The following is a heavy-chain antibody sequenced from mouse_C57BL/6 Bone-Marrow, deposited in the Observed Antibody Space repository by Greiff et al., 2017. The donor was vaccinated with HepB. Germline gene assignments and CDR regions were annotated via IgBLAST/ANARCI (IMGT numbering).Heavy chain of an antibody. D-gene: IGHD2-1*01. CDR3: YGNYFDY. CDR1: GYTFTSYW. J-gene: IGHJ2*01. Sequence: QVQLQQPGAELVRPGTSVKLSCKASGYTFTSYWMHWVKQSPGHGLEWIGVIDPSDSYTNYNQKFKGKATLTVDKSSSTAYMQLSSLTSEDSAVYYCYGNYFDYWGQGTTLTVSS. V-gene: IGHV1-59*01. CDR2: IDPSDSYT.